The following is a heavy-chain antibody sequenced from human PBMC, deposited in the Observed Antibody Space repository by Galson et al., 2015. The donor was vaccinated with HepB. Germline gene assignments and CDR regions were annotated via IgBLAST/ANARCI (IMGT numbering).Heavy chain of an antibody. CDR3: AKDSGLGGEDY. CDR1: GFTFSVYT. D-gene: IGHD3-16*01. J-gene: IGHJ4*02. Sequence: LRLSCAASGFTFSVYTMNWVRQAPGKGLEWVSAIRGSGTGTYYADSVKGRFTISRDDSKNTLFLQLNSLRAEDTAIYYCAKDSGLGGEDYWGQGILATVSS. CDR2: IRGSGTGT. V-gene: IGHV3-23*01.